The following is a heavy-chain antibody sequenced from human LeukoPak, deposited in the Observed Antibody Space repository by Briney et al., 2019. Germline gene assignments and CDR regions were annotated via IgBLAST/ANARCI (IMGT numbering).Heavy chain of an antibody. J-gene: IGHJ4*02. CDR2: IYHSGST. CDR1: GYSISSGYY. CDR3: ARQAKVRGPPFDY. D-gene: IGHD3-10*01. V-gene: IGHV4-38-2*02. Sequence: SETLSLTCTVSGYSISSGYYWGWIRQPPGKGLEWIGSIYHSGSTYYNPSLKSRVTISVDTSKNQFSLKLSSVTAADTAVYYCARQAKVRGPPFDYWGQGTLVTVSS.